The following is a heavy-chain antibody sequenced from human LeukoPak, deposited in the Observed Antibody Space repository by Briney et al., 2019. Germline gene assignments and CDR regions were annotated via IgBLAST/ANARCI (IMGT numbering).Heavy chain of an antibody. V-gene: IGHV3-23*01. J-gene: IGHJ4*02. CDR2: ISGSGGST. D-gene: IGHD2-2*01. CDR1: GFTFSRFA. Sequence: SGGSLRLSCAASGFTFSRFAMSWVRQAPGKGLEWVSAISGSGGSTYHADSVKGRFTNSRDNSKSTLYLQMNSLRVEDTALYYCAKLTGIVVVPAAGFDYWGQGTLVTVSS. CDR3: AKLTGIVVVPAAGFDY.